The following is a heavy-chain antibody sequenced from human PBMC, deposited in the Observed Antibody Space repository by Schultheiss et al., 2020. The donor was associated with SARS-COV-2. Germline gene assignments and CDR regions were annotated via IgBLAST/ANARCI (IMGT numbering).Heavy chain of an antibody. J-gene: IGHJ6*02. Sequence: SQTLSLTCAVYGESFSGYYWSWFRQPPGKGLEWIGEINHSGRTNYNRSLKSRVIISVDTSKNQSSLKLSSVTAADTAVYYCARGWGYCTNCVCYTFHYYGMVVSFQGTTVIVSS. D-gene: IGHD2-8*01. CDR1: GESFSGYY. CDR2: INHSGRT. CDR3: ARGWGYCTNCVCYTFHYYGMVV. V-gene: IGHV4-34*01.